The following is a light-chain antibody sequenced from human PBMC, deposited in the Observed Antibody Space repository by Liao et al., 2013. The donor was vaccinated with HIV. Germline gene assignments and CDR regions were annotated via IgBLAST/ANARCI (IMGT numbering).Light chain of an antibody. Sequence: SYDLTQPPSVSVSPGQKASITCSGDKLGDKYTCWYQQKPGQSPMLVIYQDTKRPSGIPERFSGSQSGNTATLTISGTQTLDEADYYCQTWDIGTGVFGTGTKVTV. CDR1: KLGDKY. J-gene: IGLJ1*01. V-gene: IGLV3-1*01. CDR2: QDT. CDR3: QTWDIGTGV.